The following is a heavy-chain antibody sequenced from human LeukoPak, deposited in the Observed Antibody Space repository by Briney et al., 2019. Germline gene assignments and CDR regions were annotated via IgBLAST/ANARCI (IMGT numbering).Heavy chain of an antibody. V-gene: IGHV3-7*01. J-gene: IGHJ4*02. CDR2: INQDGSTQ. Sequence: GGSLRLSCAASGFTFSSYAMSWLRQAPGKGMEWVANINQDGSTQYYAVSVKGRFTISRDNAKSSLYLQMNILRAEDTAVYYCSRSLDYLGQGALVTVSS. CDR1: GFTFSSYA. CDR3: SRSLDY.